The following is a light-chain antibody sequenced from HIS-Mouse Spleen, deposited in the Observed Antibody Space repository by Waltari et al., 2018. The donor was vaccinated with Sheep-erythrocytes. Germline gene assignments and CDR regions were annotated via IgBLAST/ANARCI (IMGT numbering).Light chain of an antibody. Sequence: SSDLTQAPAVSVALGQTVRLTCQGGLLRRYYAIWYQQKPGQAPVLVIYGKNNRPSGIPDRFSGSSSGNTASLTITGAQAEDEADYYCNSRDSSGNHWVFGGGTKLTVL. CDR1: LLRRYY. CDR2: GKN. CDR3: NSRDSSGNHWV. J-gene: IGLJ3*02. V-gene: IGLV3-19*01.